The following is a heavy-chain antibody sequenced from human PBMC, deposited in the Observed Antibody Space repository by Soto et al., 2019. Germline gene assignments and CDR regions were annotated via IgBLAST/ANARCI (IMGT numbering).Heavy chain of an antibody. J-gene: IGHJ4*02. CDR3: ARCPTGYPYPYYFAY. V-gene: IGHV3-21*01. CDR1: GFTFSSYS. CDR2: ISSSSSYI. Sequence: EVQLVESGGGLVKPGGSLRLSCAASGFTFSSYSMNWVRQAPGKGLEWVSSISSSSSYIYYADSVKGRFTISRDNAKNSLYLQMNSLRAEDTAVYYCARCPTGYPYPYYFAYWGQGTLVTVSS. D-gene: IGHD3-9*01.